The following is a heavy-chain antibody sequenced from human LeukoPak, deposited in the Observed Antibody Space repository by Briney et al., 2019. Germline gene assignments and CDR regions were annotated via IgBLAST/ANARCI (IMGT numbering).Heavy chain of an antibody. CDR3: ARDRGDAFDI. D-gene: IGHD5-12*01. V-gene: IGHV4-30-4*01. Sequence: SETLSLTCTVYGGSISSGDYDWGWIRQPPGEGLEWIGHIYYSGRTDYHASLKSQVTISVEPSQNPFSLKLSSVTAADTAVYYWARDRGDAFDIWGQGTMVTVSS. J-gene: IGHJ3*02. CDR2: IYYSGRT. CDR1: GGSISSGDYD.